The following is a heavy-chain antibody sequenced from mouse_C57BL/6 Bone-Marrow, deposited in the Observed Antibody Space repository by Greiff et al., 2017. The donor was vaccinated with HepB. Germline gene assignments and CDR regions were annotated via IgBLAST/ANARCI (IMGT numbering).Heavy chain of an antibody. D-gene: IGHD2-5*01. V-gene: IGHV3-6*01. CDR2: ISYDGSN. Sequence: DVQLVESGPGLVKPSQSLSLTCSVTGYSITSGYYWNWIRQFPGNKLEWMGYISYDGSNNYNPSLKNRISITRDTSKNQFFLKLNSVTTEDTATYYCARERYSNYSFAYWGQGTLVTVSA. CDR3: ARERYSNYSFAY. CDR1: GYSITSGYY. J-gene: IGHJ3*01.